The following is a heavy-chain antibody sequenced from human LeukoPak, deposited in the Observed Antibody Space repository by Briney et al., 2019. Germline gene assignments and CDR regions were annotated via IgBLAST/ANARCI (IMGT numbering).Heavy chain of an antibody. CDR1: GYTFTSYW. V-gene: IGHV5-51*01. J-gene: IGHJ4*02. CDR3: ARHRGGTGWSFDY. Sequence: GESLQISCKGSGYTFTSYWIAWVRRMPGKGLEWMGVIYPGDSDTRYSPSFQGQVTISADKSISTAYLQWSRLKASDTAMFYCARHRGGTGWSFDYWGQGTLVTVSS. D-gene: IGHD6-19*01. CDR2: IYPGDSDT.